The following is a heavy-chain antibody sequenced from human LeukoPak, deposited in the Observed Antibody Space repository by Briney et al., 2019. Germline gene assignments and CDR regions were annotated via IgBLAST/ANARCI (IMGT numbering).Heavy chain of an antibody. CDR3: ARGQLYYDSSGFDY. Sequence: SGGSLRLSCAASGFTFNNYEMNWVRQAPGKGLEWISYISVGAHLIYYADSVRGRFTISRDDAKNSLYLQMNSLRAEDTAVYYCARGQLYYDSSGFDYWGQGTLVTVSS. CDR2: ISVGAHLI. J-gene: IGHJ4*02. V-gene: IGHV3-48*03. CDR1: GFTFNNYE. D-gene: IGHD3-22*01.